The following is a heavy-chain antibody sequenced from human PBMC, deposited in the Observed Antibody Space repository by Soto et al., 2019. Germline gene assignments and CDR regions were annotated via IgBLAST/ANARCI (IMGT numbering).Heavy chain of an antibody. CDR2: IYPGDSDT. J-gene: IGHJ6*02. CDR3: ARTSATGKYYYGMDV. D-gene: IGHD6-13*01. V-gene: IGHV5-51*01. CDR1: GYSFTSDW. Sequence: EVQLVQSGAEVKKPGDSLKISCKGSGYSFTSDWIGWVRQMPGKGLEWMGIIYPGDSDTRYSPSFQGQVTISADKFISTAYLQWSSLKASDTAMYYCARTSATGKYYYGMDVWGQGTTVTVSS.